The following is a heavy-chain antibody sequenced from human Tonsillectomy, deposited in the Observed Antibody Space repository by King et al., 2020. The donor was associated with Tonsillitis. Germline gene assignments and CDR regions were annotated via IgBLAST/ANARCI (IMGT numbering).Heavy chain of an antibody. D-gene: IGHD3-16*01. Sequence: VQLVESGAEVKKPGESLRISCKGSGYTFSSYWIGWVRQMPGKGLEWMGIIYPGDSDTRYSPSFQGQVTISVDKSITTADLQWISLKASDTAMYYRARHDGGWGIDYWGQGTLVTVSS. V-gene: IGHV5-51*01. CDR1: GYTFSSYW. J-gene: IGHJ4*02. CDR2: IYPGDSDT. CDR3: ARHDGGWGIDY.